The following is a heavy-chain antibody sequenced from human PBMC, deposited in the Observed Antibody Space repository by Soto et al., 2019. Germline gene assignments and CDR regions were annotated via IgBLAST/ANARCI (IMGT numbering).Heavy chain of an antibody. V-gene: IGHV4-39*01. J-gene: IGHJ4*02. CDR1: GGSISSSSYY. Sequence: PSETLSLTCTVSGGSISSSSYYWGWIRQPPGKGLEWIGSIYYSGSTYYNPSLKSRVTISVDTSKNQFSLKLSSVTAADTAVYYCARQGLLGVVISDFDYWGQGTLVTVSS. CDR3: ARQGLLGVVISDFDY. D-gene: IGHD3-3*01. CDR2: IYYSGST.